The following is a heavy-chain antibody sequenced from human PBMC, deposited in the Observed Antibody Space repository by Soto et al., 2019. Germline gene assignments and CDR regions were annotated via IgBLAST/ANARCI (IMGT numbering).Heavy chain of an antibody. J-gene: IGHJ5*02. CDR3: GGEKYSYGFRDWFDP. V-gene: IGHV4-59*01. CDR2: IYYSGST. D-gene: IGHD5-18*01. CDR1: GGSISSYY. Sequence: PSETLSLTCTVSGGSISSYYWSWIRQPSGKGLEWIGYIYYSGSTNYNPSLKSRVTISVDTSKNQFSLKLSSVTAADTAVYYCGGEKYSYGFRDWFDPWGQGNLVTV.